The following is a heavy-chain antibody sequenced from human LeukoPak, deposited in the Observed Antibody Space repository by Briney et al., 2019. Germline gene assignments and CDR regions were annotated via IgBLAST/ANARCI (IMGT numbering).Heavy chain of an antibody. V-gene: IGHV3-23*01. J-gene: IGHJ6*02. CDR3: ARYCSSTSCLAAAYYYGMDV. Sequence: GGSLRLSCAASGFTFSSYAMSWVCQAPGKGLEWVSVISGSGGSTYYADSVKGRFTISRDNPKNTLYLQMHSLRAEDTAVYYCARYCSSTSCLAAAYYYGMDVWGQGTTVTVSS. CDR2: ISGSGGST. CDR1: GFTFSSYA. D-gene: IGHD2-2*01.